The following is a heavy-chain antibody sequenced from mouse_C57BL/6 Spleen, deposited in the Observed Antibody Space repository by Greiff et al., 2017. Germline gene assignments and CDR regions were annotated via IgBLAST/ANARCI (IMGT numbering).Heavy chain of an antibody. CDR3: ARDRRYSNWWYFDV. D-gene: IGHD2-5*01. CDR2: INYDGSST. CDR1: GFTFSDYY. Sequence: EVQVVESEGGLVQPGSSMKLSCTASGFTFSDYYMAWVRQVPEKGLEWVANINYDGSSTYYLDSLKSRFIISRDNAKNILYLQMSSLKSEDTATYYCARDRRYSNWWYFDVWGTGTTVTVSS. V-gene: IGHV5-16*01. J-gene: IGHJ1*03.